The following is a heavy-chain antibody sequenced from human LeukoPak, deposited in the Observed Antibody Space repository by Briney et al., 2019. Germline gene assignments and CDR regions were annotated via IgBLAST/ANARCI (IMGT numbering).Heavy chain of an antibody. Sequence: SETLTLTCTVSGGSIGNNNYYWGWIRQPPGKGLEWIGTISYSGSTFYNPSLKSRVTISVDTSKNQFSLKLSSVTAADTAVYYCARGTMVRGPPGMDVWGQGTTVTVSS. J-gene: IGHJ6*02. CDR3: ARGTMVRGPPGMDV. D-gene: IGHD3-10*01. CDR1: GGSIGNNNYY. CDR2: ISYSGST. V-gene: IGHV4-39*07.